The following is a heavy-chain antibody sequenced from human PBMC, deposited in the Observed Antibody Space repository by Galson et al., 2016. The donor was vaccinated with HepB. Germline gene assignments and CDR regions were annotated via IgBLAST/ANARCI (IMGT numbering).Heavy chain of an antibody. CDR1: GFTFSHFA. V-gene: IGHV3-30-3*01. CDR2: ISFEGNTN. J-gene: IGHJ6*02. CDR3: ASPLTPGGFYDRRGYYNYYFYAMDV. Sequence: SLRLSCAASGFTFSHFAFHWVRQSPGKGLEWVALISFEGNTNYYADSVKGRFTISRDNSNNTLYMHMKNLRAEDTAVYYCASPLTPGGFYDRRGYYNYYFYAMDVWGHGTTVTVS. D-gene: IGHD3-22*01.